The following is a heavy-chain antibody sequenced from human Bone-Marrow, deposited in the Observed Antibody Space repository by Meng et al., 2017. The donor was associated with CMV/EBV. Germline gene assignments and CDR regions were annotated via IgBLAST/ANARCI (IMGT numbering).Heavy chain of an antibody. D-gene: IGHD1-7*01. CDR3: ARWGNYKIFDY. J-gene: IGHJ4*02. CDR1: GFTFDDYG. CDR2: IWYDGSTK. Sequence: GESLKISCAASGFTFDDYGMSWVRQTPGKGLEWVATIWYDGSTKYYGDSVRGRFTISRDNSKNILYLQMNDLRVEDTAVYYCARWGNYKIFDYWGQGTRVTVSS. V-gene: IGHV3-33*08.